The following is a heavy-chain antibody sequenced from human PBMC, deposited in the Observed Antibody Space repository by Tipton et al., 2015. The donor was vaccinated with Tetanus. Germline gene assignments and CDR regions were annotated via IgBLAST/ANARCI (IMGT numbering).Heavy chain of an antibody. J-gene: IGHJ5*01. V-gene: IGHV1-69*06. CDR3: VRPDRYCSGGSCYLALDS. CDR1: GGSFRSGA. CDR2: VVPIFGRA. Sequence: QLVQSGAVLQRPGSSLRVSCKASGGSFRSGAVSWVRQVPGQGLEWMGGVVPIFGRANYAPRFEGRVTITADKGSGTVYMDLSSLRSDDTAVYYCVRPDRYCSGGSCYLALDSWGQGTLITVSS. D-gene: IGHD2-15*01.